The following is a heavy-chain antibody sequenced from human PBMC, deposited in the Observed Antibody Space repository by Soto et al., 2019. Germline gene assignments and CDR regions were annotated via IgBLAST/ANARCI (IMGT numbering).Heavy chain of an antibody. CDR1: GFTFSDYT. D-gene: IGHD3-22*01. V-gene: IGHV3-11*01. J-gene: IGHJ4*02. CDR2: INSIGSTR. CDR3: ARATQSYYDTSGYYSYVH. Sequence: GGSLRRSGTASGFTFSDYTMSWIRQAPGKGLEWIACINSIGSTRYYADSVKGRFTVSRDNAKNSLYVQMNNLRAEDTAFYFCARATQSYYDTSGYYSYVHWGQGAQVTVSS.